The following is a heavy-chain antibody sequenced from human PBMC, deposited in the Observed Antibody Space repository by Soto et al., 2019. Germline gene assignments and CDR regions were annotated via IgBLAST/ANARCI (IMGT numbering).Heavy chain of an antibody. CDR2: ISATGGLK. Sequence: GSLRLSGAACGFTFTNYSMTWVRQSPGKGLQWVSGISATGGLKYYADSVQGRFTISRDNSKNTLYLQMDNLRDEDTAIYYCAREVGAPSGWLDSWGQGTQATASS. J-gene: IGHJ5*01. CDR1: GFTFTNYS. CDR3: AREVGAPSGWLDS. D-gene: IGHD1-26*01. V-gene: IGHV3-23*01.